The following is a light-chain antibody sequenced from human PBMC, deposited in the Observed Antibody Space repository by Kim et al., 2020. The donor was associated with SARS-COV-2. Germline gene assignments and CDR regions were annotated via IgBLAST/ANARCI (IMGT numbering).Light chain of an antibody. CDR2: DAS. V-gene: IGKV1-39*01. J-gene: IGKJ1*01. CDR1: QTVSNY. Sequence: DIQMTQSPSSLSASVGDRVIITCRASQTVSNYLNWYQQKPGKAPYLLIYDASSLQTGVPSRFSGSGSRTEFSLTIDSLQPEDFATYYCQQSYVAPRTFGQGTKVDIK. CDR3: QQSYVAPRT.